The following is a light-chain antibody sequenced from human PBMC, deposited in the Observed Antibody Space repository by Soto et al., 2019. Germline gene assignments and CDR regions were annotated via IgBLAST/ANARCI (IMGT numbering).Light chain of an antibody. V-gene: IGLV2-8*01. CDR1: SSDVGGYNY. Sequence: QSVLTQPPSASGSPGQSVAISCTGTSSDVGGYNYVSWYQQHPGKAPKLMIYEVNNRPSGVSDRFSGSKSGNKASLTISNLEAEDESDYYCGSYTSTDTPLVFGTGTKVTVL. J-gene: IGLJ1*01. CDR2: EVN. CDR3: GSYTSTDTPLV.